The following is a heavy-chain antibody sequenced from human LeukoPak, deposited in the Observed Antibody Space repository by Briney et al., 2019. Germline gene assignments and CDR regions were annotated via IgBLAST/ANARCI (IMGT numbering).Heavy chain of an antibody. J-gene: IGHJ4*01. CDR1: GYIFTTKY. CDR3: ARGTLHYPDY. D-gene: IGHD1-26*01. Sequence: ASVNVSCTASGYIFTTKYIHWGRQAPGQGLEWMGLTNPSSGVSNYAQKFQGRVTMTRDTSITTAYMELSSLISDAAALYYCARGTLHYPDYWGQGTLVTVSS. CDR2: TNPSSGVS. V-gene: IGHV1-2*02.